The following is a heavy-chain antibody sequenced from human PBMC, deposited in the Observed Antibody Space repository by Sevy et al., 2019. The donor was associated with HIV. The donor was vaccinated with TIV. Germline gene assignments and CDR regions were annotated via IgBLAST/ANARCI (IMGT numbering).Heavy chain of an antibody. CDR3: ATEYSYDY. V-gene: IGHV1-2*02. CDR1: GHTFSGNY. D-gene: IGHD5-12*01. Sequence: ASVKVSCKASGHTFSGNYIQWVRQAPGQGLECLGWINSNSGAISYAQKFQDRVTMTRDTSTTTAYMELSRLRSDDTAVYYCATEYSYDYWGQGTLVTVSS. J-gene: IGHJ4*02. CDR2: INSNSGAI.